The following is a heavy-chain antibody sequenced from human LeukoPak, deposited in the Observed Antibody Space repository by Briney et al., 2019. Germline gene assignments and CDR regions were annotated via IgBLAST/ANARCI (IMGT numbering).Heavy chain of an antibody. CDR3: ARGSKAAPGTFDY. D-gene: IGHD6-13*01. J-gene: IGHJ4*02. V-gene: IGHV4-30-4*01. CDR1: GGSISSGDYY. Sequence: SQTLSLTCTVSGGSISSGDYYWSWIRQPPGKGLEWIGYIYYSGSTYYNLSLKSRVTISVDTSKNQFSLKLSSVTAADTAVYYCARGSKAAPGTFDYWGQGTLVTVSS. CDR2: IYYSGST.